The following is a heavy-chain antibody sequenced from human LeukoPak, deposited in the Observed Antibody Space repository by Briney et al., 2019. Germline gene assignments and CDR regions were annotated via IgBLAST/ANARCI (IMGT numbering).Heavy chain of an antibody. CDR1: GYTFTGYY. D-gene: IGHD3-10*01. CDR2: INPNSGGT. J-gene: IGHJ4*02. V-gene: IGHV1-2*02. CDR3: ARFVYGSGSLSQ. Sequence: ASVKVSCKASGYTFTGYYMHWVRQAPGQGLEWMGWINPNSGGTNYAQKFQGRVTMTRDTSISTAYMELSRLRSDDTAVYYCARFVYGSGSLSQWGQGTLVTDSS.